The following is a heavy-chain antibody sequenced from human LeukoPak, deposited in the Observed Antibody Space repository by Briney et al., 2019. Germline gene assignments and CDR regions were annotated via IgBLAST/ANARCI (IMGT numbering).Heavy chain of an antibody. V-gene: IGHV3-21*01. CDR2: ISSSSSYI. D-gene: IGHD5-18*01. Sequence: GGSLRLSCAASGFTVSGHPMNWVRQAPGKGLEWVSSISSSSSYIYYADSVKGRFTISRDNAKNSLYLQMNSLRAEDTAVYYCARSAVGTAMADYWGQGTLVTVSS. CDR3: ARSAVGTAMADY. J-gene: IGHJ4*02. CDR1: GFTVSGHP.